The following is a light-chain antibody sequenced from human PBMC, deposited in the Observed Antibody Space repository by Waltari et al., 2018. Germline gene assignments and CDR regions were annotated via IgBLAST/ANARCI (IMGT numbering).Light chain of an antibody. CDR3: QQYSSAPYS. CDR1: QSISSW. CDR2: KAS. Sequence: DIQMTQSPSSLSASVGDKVTITCQASQSISSWLAWYQQKPGKAPKPMIYKASSLESGVPSRFSGSGSGTDFTLTISSLQPEDFATYYCQQYSSAPYSFGQVTKVVIK. J-gene: IGKJ2*03. V-gene: IGKV1-5*01.